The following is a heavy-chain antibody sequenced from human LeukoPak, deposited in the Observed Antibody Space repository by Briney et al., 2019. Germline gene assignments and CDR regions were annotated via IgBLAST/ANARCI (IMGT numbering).Heavy chain of an antibody. CDR2: IDQSGDT. D-gene: IGHD1-26*01. J-gene: IGHJ4*02. V-gene: IGHV4-38-2*02. CDR3: ARDGRGGTYVYFDY. Sequence: PSETLSLTCGVSGYSIGSGYYWGWIRQPPGKGLERIASIDQSGDTLFNPSLKSRVTISLDTSKNYFSLNLSSVAGADTAVYYCARDGRGGTYVYFDYWGQGILVMVSS. CDR1: GYSIGSGYY.